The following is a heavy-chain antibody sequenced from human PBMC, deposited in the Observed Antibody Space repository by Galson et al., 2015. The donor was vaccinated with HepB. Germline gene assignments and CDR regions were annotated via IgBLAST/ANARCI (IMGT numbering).Heavy chain of an antibody. CDR1: GGSFSGYY. CDR3: ARVDSGYDYESSDY. D-gene: IGHD5-12*01. V-gene: IGHV4-34*01. CDR2: INHSGGT. Sequence: SETLSLTCAVYGGSFSGYYWSWIRQPPGKGLEWIGEINHSGGTNYNPSLKSRVTISVDKSKNQFSLKLSSVTAADTAVYYCARVDSGYDYESSDYWGQGTLVTVSS. J-gene: IGHJ4*02.